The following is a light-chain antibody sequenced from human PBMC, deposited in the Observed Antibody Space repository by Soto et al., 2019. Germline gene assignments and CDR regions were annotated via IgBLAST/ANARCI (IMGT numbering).Light chain of an antibody. CDR1: SSDVGGYNY. CDR2: DVT. J-gene: IGLJ3*02. CDR3: CSYAGSYTFEV. Sequence: QSALTQPRSVSGSPGQSVTISCTGTSSDVGGYNYVSWYQQHPGKAPKLMIYDVTKRPSGVPDRFSGSKYGNTASLTISGLQAEEEADYYCCSYAGSYTFEVFGGGTQLTVL. V-gene: IGLV2-11*01.